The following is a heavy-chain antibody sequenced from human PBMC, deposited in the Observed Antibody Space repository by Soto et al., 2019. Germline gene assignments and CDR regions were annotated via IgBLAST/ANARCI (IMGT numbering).Heavy chain of an antibody. V-gene: IGHV3-7*01. CDR3: AKDQSGNYSPGYYYDGMDV. CDR1: RFTFRNYW. Sequence: GGSLRLSCAASRFTFRNYWMSWVRQAPGKGLEWVANIKEDGSEKYYVDSVKGRFTISRDNSKNTLYLQMNSLRVEDTALYYCAKDQSGNYSPGYYYDGMDVWGQGTTVTVSS. J-gene: IGHJ6*02. D-gene: IGHD1-26*01. CDR2: IKEDGSEK.